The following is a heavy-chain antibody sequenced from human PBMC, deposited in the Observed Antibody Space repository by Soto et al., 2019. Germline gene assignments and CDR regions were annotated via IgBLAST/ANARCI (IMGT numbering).Heavy chain of an antibody. Sequence: GGPLRLSCAASGLTFSSYGMHWVRQAPGKGLEWVAVIWYDGSNKYYADSVKGRFTISRDNSKNTLYLQMNSLRAEDTAVYYCARDGYCSSTSCYNDYWGQGTLVTVSS. CDR1: GLTFSSYG. J-gene: IGHJ4*02. CDR2: IWYDGSNK. V-gene: IGHV3-33*01. D-gene: IGHD2-2*03. CDR3: ARDGYCSSTSCYNDY.